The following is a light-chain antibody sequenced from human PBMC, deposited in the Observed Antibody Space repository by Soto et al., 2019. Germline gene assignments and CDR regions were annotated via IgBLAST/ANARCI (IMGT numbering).Light chain of an antibody. V-gene: IGLV1-44*01. CDR3: ASWDDSLNGPV. CDR2: TNT. Sequence: QSVLTQPPSASGTPGQTVTISCSGSSSNVGGNPVNWYQHVPTTAPKLLIYTNTQRPSGAPDRFSGSKSGTSASLAISGLQSEDEADYYCASWDDSLNGPVFGTGTKVTVL. J-gene: IGLJ1*01. CDR1: SSNVGGNP.